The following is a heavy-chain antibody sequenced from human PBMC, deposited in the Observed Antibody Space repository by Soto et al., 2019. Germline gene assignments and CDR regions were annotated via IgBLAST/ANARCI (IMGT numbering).Heavy chain of an antibody. Sequence: QVQLQESGPGLVKPSGTLSLTCAVSGGSISSSNWWSWVRQPPGKGLEWIGEIYHSGSTNYNPSLECRVTVPVDKSKNQFSLKLSSVTAADTGVYYCARGPSDDQEEDYWGQGTLVTVSS. J-gene: IGHJ4*02. V-gene: IGHV4-4*02. CDR1: GGSISSSNW. CDR3: ARGPSDDQEEDY. CDR2: IYHSGST.